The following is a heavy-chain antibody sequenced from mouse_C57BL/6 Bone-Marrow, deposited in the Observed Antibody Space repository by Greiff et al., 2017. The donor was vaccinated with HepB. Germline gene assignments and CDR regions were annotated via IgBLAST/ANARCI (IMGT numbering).Heavy chain of an antibody. CDR3: ASLFITTVGYYFDY. CDR2: IYPGDGDT. CDR1: GYAFSSSW. D-gene: IGHD1-1*01. V-gene: IGHV1-82*01. Sequence: QVQLKESGPELVKPGASVKISCKASGYAFSSSWMNWVKQRPGKGLEWIGRIYPGDGDTNYNGKFKGKATLTADKSSSTAYMQLSSLTSEDSAVYFCASLFITTVGYYFDYWGQGTTLTVSS. J-gene: IGHJ2*01.